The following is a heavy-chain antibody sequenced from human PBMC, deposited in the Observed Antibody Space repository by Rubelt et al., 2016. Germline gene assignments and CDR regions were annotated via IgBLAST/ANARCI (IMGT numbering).Heavy chain of an antibody. Sequence: RNYGMHWVRQAPGKGLEWVALIYYDGSNKYCADSVKGRFTISRDNSKNTLYLQMNSLRAEDTAVYYCAGVRSGCYGYWYFDLWGRGTLVTVSS. CDR1: RNYG. V-gene: IGHV3-33*01. CDR3: AGVRSGCYGYWYFDL. J-gene: IGHJ2*01. D-gene: IGHD1-26*01. CDR2: IYYDGSNK.